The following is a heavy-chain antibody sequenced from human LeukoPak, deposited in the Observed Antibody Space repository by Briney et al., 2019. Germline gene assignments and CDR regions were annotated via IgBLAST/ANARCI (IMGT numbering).Heavy chain of an antibody. J-gene: IGHJ4*02. Sequence: AGGSLRLSCAASGFTFSSYSMNWVRQAPGKGLEWVAVVTFDGSSTYYADSVKGRFTLSRDNSKNTLYLQMGSLRVEDTALYYCARGPAEALRLYDYTFDYWGQGTLVTVSS. CDR3: ARGPAEALRLYDYTFDY. CDR1: GFTFSSYS. V-gene: IGHV3-30*03. CDR2: VTFDGSST. D-gene: IGHD4-11*01.